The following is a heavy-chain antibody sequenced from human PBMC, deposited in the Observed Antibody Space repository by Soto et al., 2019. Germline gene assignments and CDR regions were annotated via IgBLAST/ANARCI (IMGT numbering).Heavy chain of an antibody. CDR1: GGSISSSSYY. V-gene: IGHV4-39*01. CDR3: ASSIFWSGYYTGWFDP. CDR2: IYYSGST. D-gene: IGHD3-3*01. Sequence: SETLALTCTVSGGSISSSSYYWGRIRQPPGKGLEWIGSIYYSGSTYYNPSLKSRVTISVDTSKNQFSLKLSSVTAADTAVYYCASSIFWSGYYTGWFDPWGQGTLVTVSS. J-gene: IGHJ5*02.